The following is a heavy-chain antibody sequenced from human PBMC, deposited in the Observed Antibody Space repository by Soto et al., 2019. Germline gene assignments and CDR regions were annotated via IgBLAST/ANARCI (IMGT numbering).Heavy chain of an antibody. CDR2: IHSSGRT. CDR3: ARAFEALLRTYGMDV. Sequence: EVQLVETGGGLIQPGGSLRLSCAASGFTVSSYYMSWVRQAPGKGLEWVSVIHSSGRTNYADSVKGRFSISRDTSKNTVDLLINSLRAEDTAVYYFARAFEALLRTYGMDVSGQGTTVTVSS. V-gene: IGHV3-53*02. D-gene: IGHD3-10*01. J-gene: IGHJ6*02. CDR1: GFTVSSYY.